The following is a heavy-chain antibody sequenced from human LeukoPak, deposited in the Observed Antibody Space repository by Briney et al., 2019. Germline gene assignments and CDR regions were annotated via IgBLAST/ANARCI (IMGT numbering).Heavy chain of an antibody. Sequence: ASVKVSCKASGYTFTGYFMHWVRQAPGQGLEWMGWISAYNGNTNYAQKLQGRVTMTRDMSTSTVYMELSSLRSEDTAVYYCARGAPYSSSWYLYYDSSGPDYWGQGTLVTVSS. CDR1: GYTFTGYF. CDR2: ISAYNGNT. V-gene: IGHV1-18*04. J-gene: IGHJ4*02. CDR3: ARGAPYSSSWYLYYDSSGPDY. D-gene: IGHD3-22*01.